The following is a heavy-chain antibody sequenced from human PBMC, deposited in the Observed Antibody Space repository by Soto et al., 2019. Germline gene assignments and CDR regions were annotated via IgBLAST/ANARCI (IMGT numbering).Heavy chain of an antibody. J-gene: IGHJ6*02. CDR3: ARKSGVATSLHYYYYGMDV. D-gene: IGHD5-12*01. CDR1: GGSISSGGYY. CDR2: IYYSGST. Sequence: SETLSLTCTVSGGSISSGGYYWSWIRQHPGKGLEWIGYIYYSGSTYYNPSLKSRVTISVDTSKNQFSLKLSSVTAADTAVYYCARKSGVATSLHYYYYGMDVWGQGTTVTV. V-gene: IGHV4-31*03.